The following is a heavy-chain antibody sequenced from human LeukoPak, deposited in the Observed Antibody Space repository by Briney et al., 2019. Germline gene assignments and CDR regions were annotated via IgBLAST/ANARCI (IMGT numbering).Heavy chain of an antibody. D-gene: IGHD3-3*01. Sequence: SETLSLTCTVSGGSISSYYWSWIRQPPGKGLEWIGYIYYSGTSNYNPSLKSRVTISVDTSKKQFSLKLRSVTAADTAVYYCARDRTAPTYDFWSGYYAIDFDYWGQGTLVTVSS. CDR1: GGSISSYY. CDR2: IYYSGTS. J-gene: IGHJ4*02. CDR3: ARDRTAPTYDFWSGYYAIDFDY. V-gene: IGHV4-59*01.